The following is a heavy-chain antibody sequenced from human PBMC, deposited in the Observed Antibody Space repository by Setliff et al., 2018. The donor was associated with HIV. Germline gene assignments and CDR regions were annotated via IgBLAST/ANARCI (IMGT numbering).Heavy chain of an antibody. Sequence: TSETLSLTCTVSGGSISTYYWSWVRQPTGKGLEWLGSIYFTASSDNNPSLKSRVTLSVATSKHQFSLKLSSVTAAETAEYYCAGVQMAYAAFDVWGQGTMVTVSS. CDR3: AGVQMAYAAFDV. J-gene: IGHJ3*01. D-gene: IGHD4-17*01. V-gene: IGHV4-59*01. CDR1: GGSISTYY. CDR2: IYFTASS.